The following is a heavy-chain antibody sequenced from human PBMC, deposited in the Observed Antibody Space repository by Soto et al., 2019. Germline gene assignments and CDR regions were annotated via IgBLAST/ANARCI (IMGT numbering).Heavy chain of an antibody. CDR1: GGSISSYY. CDR2: IYYSGST. J-gene: IGHJ4*02. V-gene: IGHV4-59*01. CDR3: ARGGELRSVGHVYFAY. Sequence: SETLSLTCTVSGGSISSYYWSWIRQPPGKGLEWIGYIYYSGSTNYNPSLKSRVTISVDTSKNQFSLKLSSVTAADTAVYYCARGGELRSVGHVYFAYWGQGTLVTVSS. D-gene: IGHD1-7*01.